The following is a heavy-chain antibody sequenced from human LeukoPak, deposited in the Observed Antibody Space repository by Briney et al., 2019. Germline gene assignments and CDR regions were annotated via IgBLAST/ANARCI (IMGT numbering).Heavy chain of an antibody. V-gene: IGHV4-61*02. CDR2: IYTSGST. Sequence: PSQTLSLTCTVSGGSISSGSYYWSWIRQPAGKGLEWIGRIYTSGSTSYNPSLKSRVTISVDTSKNQFSLKLSSVTAADTAVYYCASQHSSSDYYYGMDVWGQGTTVTVSS. J-gene: IGHJ6*02. CDR3: ASQHSSSDYYYGMDV. CDR1: GGSISSGSYY. D-gene: IGHD6-13*01.